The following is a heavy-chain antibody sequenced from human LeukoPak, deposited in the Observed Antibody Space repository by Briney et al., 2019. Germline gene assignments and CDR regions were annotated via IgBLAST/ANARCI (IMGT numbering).Heavy chain of an antibody. V-gene: IGHV3-23*01. Sequence: GGSLSLSCAASGFTFSSYAMSWVSQAPGKGLEWVSAISGSGGSTYYADSVEGRFPISRDNSKDTLYLQMNSLRAEDTAVYYCAGGTPGYWGQGTLVTVSS. J-gene: IGHJ4*02. CDR3: AGGTPGY. CDR1: GFTFSSYA. D-gene: IGHD4-23*01. CDR2: ISGSGGST.